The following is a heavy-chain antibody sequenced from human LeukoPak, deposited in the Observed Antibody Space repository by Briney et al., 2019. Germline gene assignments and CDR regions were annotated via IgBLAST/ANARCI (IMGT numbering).Heavy chain of an antibody. V-gene: IGHV3-23*01. CDR1: GFTFSSYA. CDR3: ANPRDSSTWYTFDY. D-gene: IGHD6-13*01. CDR2: ISSSGGST. Sequence: GGSLRLSCAASGFTFSSYAMNWVRQAPGKGLEWVSGISSSGGSTSYADSVKGRFTIPRDNSKNTLYLQMNSLRAEDTAVYYCANPRDSSTWYTFDYWGQGTLVTVSS. J-gene: IGHJ4*02.